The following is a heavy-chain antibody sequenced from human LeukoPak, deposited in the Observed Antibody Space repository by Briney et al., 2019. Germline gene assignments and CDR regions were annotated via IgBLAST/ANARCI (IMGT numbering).Heavy chain of an antibody. V-gene: IGHV4-59*12. CDR1: GGSISSYY. J-gene: IGHJ4*02. D-gene: IGHD3-22*01. Sequence: SETLSLTCTVSGGSISSYYWSWIRQPPGKGLEWIGYIYYSGSTNYNPSLKSRVTISVDTSKNQFSLKLGSVTAADTAVYYCAREAYYYDSSGQNTLGYWGQGTLVTVSS. CDR2: IYYSGST. CDR3: AREAYYYDSSGQNTLGY.